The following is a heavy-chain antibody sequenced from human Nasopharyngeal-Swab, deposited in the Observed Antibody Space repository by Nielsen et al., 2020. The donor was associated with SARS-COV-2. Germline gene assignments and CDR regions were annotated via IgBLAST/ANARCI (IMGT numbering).Heavy chain of an antibody. CDR2: IYSRGET. J-gene: IGHJ4*02. V-gene: IGHV3-53*01. CDR3: ARMDFIASRDY. D-gene: IGHD6-13*01. Sequence: WIRQPPGKGLEWVAVIYSRGETHYTDSVRGRSTISRDNSKNMVNLQLNSLRAEDTAVYYCARMDFIASRDYWGQGTLVTVSS.